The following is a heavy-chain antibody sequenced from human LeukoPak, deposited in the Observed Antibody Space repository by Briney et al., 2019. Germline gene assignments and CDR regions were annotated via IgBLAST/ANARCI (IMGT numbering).Heavy chain of an antibody. D-gene: IGHD6-19*01. V-gene: IGHV3-30*18. CDR3: AKVDVGSSGTPLSLYYYGMDV. Sequence: PGGSLRLSCAASGLTFSSYGMHWVRQAPGKGLEWVAVISYDGSNKYYADSVKGRFTISRDNSKNTLYLQMNSLRAEDTAVYYCAKVDVGSSGTPLSLYYYGMDVWGQGTTVTVSS. CDR2: ISYDGSNK. J-gene: IGHJ6*02. CDR1: GLTFSSYG.